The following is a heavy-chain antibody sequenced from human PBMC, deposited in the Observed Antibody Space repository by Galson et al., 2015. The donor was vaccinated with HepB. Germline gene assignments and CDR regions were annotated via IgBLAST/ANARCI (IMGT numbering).Heavy chain of an antibody. J-gene: IGHJ5*02. CDR2: VAYHGGND. CDR3: ARESGIVPAALGLKNWFDP. D-gene: IGHD2-2*01. Sequence: SLRLSCAASGFTFDNYAMHWIRQAPGEGLEWVAVVAYHGGNDHYADSVRGRFTMSRDNSKNTVYLQMNNLTTADTAVYYCARESGIVPAALGLKNWFDPWGQGTRVTVSS. CDR1: GFTFDNYA. V-gene: IGHV3-30-3*01.